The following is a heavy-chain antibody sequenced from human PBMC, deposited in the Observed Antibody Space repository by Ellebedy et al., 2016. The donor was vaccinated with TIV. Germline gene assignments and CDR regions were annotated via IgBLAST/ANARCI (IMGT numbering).Heavy chain of an antibody. Sequence: PGGSLRLSCAASGFTFSSHTMNWVRQAPGKGLEWVSSINTESYYIYYADSVRGRFTISRDNAKNSLYLQMNSLRAEDTAVYYCARVPLTYGDPLYLDYWGQGTLVTVSS. D-gene: IGHD4-17*01. V-gene: IGHV3-21*01. CDR2: INTESYYI. J-gene: IGHJ4*02. CDR3: ARVPLTYGDPLYLDY. CDR1: GFTFSSHT.